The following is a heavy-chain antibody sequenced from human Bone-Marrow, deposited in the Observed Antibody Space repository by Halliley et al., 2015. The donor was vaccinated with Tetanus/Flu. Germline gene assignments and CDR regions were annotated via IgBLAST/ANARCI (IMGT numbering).Heavy chain of an antibody. CDR3: ARGSAIAVQPASA. V-gene: IGHV4-31*02. CDR2: IYSSGGP. D-gene: IGHD1-1*01. Sequence: WIGYIYSSGGPSYNPSLASRGTLSVDTSKNQFSLSLSSVSGADSAVYYCARGSAIAVQPASAWGQGTLVTVSS. J-gene: IGHJ5*02.